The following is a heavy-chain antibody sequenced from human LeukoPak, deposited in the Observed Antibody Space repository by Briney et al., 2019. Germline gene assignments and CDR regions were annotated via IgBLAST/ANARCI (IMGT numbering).Heavy chain of an antibody. CDR3: ARVVMTSDDDC. D-gene: IGHD2-21*02. CDR1: GFTFSSYS. V-gene: IGHV3-21*01. J-gene: IGHJ4*01. Sequence: GGSLRLSCAASGFTFSSYSMNWVGQAPGKGLEWVSSISSSSSYIYYADSVKGRFIISRDNAKNSLYLQMNSLRAEATAVYYCARVVMTSDDDCWGQGTLVTVSS. CDR2: ISSSSSYI.